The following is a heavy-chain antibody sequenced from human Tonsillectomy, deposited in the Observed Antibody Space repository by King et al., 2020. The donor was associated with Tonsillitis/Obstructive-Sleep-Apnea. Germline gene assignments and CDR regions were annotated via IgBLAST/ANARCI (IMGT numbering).Heavy chain of an antibody. J-gene: IGHJ6*02. Sequence: VQLVESGGGVVQPGRSLRLSCAASGFTFRSYSMHWVRQAPGKGLEWVAVISYDGSNKYYADSVKGRFTISRDNSKNTLYVQMNSLRAEDTAVYYCASVAGGEPGRYYGRDVWGQGTPVTVPS. CDR2: ISYDGSNK. V-gene: IGHV3-30*04. CDR3: ASVAGGEPGRYYGRDV. D-gene: IGHD1-14*01. CDR1: GFTFRSYS.